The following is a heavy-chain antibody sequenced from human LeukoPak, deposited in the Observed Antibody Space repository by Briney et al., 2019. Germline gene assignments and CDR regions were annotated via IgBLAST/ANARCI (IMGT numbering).Heavy chain of an antibody. Sequence: GGSLRLSCAASGFTFSSYSMSWVRQAPGKGLEWVSSISSSSSYIYYVDSVKGRFTISRDNAKNSLYLQMNSLRAEDTAVYYCARDRSAYYDSSGYSPARDAFDIWGQGTMVTVSS. J-gene: IGHJ3*02. CDR3: ARDRSAYYDSSGYSPARDAFDI. CDR2: ISSSSSYI. D-gene: IGHD3-22*01. CDR1: GFTFSSYS. V-gene: IGHV3-21*01.